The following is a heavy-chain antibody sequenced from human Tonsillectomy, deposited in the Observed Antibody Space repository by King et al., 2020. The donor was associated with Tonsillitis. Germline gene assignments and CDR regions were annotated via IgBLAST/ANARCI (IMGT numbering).Heavy chain of an antibody. CDR3: AKEALGYFDL. Sequence: VQLVESGGGLVQPGGSLRLSCAASGFTFSSYAMSWVRQAPGKGLEWGSAITIGGGATPSPDSVRGLVTIPRDNSKNTLHLQMNCLRAEDTAVYYCAKEALGYFDLWGRGTPVTVSS. CDR2: ITIGGGAT. V-gene: IGHV3-23*04. CDR1: GFTFSSYA. J-gene: IGHJ2*01.